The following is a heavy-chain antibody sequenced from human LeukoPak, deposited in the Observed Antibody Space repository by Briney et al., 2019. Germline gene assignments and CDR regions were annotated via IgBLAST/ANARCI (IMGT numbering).Heavy chain of an antibody. CDR1: GYTFTSYH. D-gene: IGHD2-21*02. CDR2: ISGYNGNT. J-gene: IGHJ5*01. V-gene: IGHV1-18*01. CDR3: ARAPSMTARFYDS. Sequence: ASVKVSCKASGYTFTSYHITWVRQAPGQGLEWMGWISGYNGNTNYAQKFQGRVTMTRDMSTSTVYMELSSLRSEDPAVYYCARAPSMTARFYDSWGQGTLVTVSS.